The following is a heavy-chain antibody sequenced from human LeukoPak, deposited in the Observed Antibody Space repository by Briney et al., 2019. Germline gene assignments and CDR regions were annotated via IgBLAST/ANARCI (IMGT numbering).Heavy chain of an antibody. CDR3: ARAHRSRAFDY. CDR2: IKQDGSEK. Sequence: AGSLRLSCAASGFIFNNYWMSWVRQAPGKGLEWVANIKQDGSEKYYVDSVKGRFTISRDNAKNSLYLQMNSLRAEDTAVYYCARAHRSRAFDYWGQGTLVTVSS. V-gene: IGHV3-7*01. D-gene: IGHD1-14*01. CDR1: GFIFNNYW. J-gene: IGHJ4*02.